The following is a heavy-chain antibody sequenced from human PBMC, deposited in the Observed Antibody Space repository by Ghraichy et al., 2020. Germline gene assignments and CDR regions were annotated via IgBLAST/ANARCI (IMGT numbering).Heavy chain of an antibody. J-gene: IGHJ4*02. CDR1: GYSLTSYW. D-gene: IGHD3-22*01. CDR2: IYPGDSDT. CDR3: ARPPYYYDSSGAGGEFDY. V-gene: IGHV5-51*01. Sequence: GESLNISCKGSGYSLTSYWIGWVRQMPGKGLEWMGIIYPGDSDTRYSPSFQGQVTISADKSISTAYLQWSSLKASDTAMYYCARPPYYYDSSGAGGEFDYWGQGALVTVSS.